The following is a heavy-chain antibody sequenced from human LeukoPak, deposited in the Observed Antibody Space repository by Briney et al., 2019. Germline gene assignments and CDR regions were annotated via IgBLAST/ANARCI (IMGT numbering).Heavy chain of an antibody. CDR2: INHSGST. Sequence: PSETLSLTCAVYGGSFSGYYWSWIRQPPGKGLEWIGEINHSGSTNYNPSLKGRVTISVDTSKNQFSLKLSSVTAADTAVYYCARGNRYQLLPALFDYWGQGTLVTVSS. CDR1: GGSFSGYY. CDR3: ARGNRYQLLPALFDY. J-gene: IGHJ4*02. D-gene: IGHD2-2*01. V-gene: IGHV4-34*01.